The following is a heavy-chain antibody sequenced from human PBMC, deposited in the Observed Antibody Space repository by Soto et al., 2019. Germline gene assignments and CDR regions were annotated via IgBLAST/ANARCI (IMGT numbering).Heavy chain of an antibody. CDR1: GFTFSDSA. V-gene: IGHV3-73*02. CDR2: IRGKVNSYAT. Sequence: EVQLVESGGGLVQPGGSLKLSCAASGFTFSDSAMHWVRQASGKGLEWVGRIRGKVNSYATVYAASLKGRFTISRDDSMNTTYLQMNSLKTEDTAVYYFTSRRDWTAMYPLEYWGQGTLVNVSS. D-gene: IGHD5-18*01. CDR3: TSRRDWTAMYPLEY. J-gene: IGHJ4*02.